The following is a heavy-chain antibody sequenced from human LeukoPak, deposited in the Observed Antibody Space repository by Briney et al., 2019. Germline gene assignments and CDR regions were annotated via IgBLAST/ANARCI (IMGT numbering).Heavy chain of an antibody. J-gene: IGHJ6*03. Sequence: PSETLSLTCAVYGGSFSGYYWSWIRQPPGKGLEWIGEINHSGSTNYNPSLKSRVTISVDTSKNQFSLKLSSVTAADTAVYYCARTTEGYCRGRSCYSYYYYMDVWGKGTTVTVSS. CDR1: GGSFSGYY. CDR3: ARTTEGYCRGRSCYSYYYYMDV. CDR2: INHSGST. D-gene: IGHD2-15*01. V-gene: IGHV4-34*01.